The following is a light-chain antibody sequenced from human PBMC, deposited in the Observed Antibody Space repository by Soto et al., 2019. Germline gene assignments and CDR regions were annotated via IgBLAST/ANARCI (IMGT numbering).Light chain of an antibody. J-gene: IGKJ1*01. CDR3: QQRSNWPPT. CDR2: DAS. Sequence: EIVLTKSQATLSLSPGERATLSCRASQSVSSYLAWYQQKPGQAPRLLIYDASNRATGIPARFSGSGSGTDFTLTISSLEPEDFAVYYCQQRSNWPPTFGQVT. CDR1: QSVSSY. V-gene: IGKV3-11*01.